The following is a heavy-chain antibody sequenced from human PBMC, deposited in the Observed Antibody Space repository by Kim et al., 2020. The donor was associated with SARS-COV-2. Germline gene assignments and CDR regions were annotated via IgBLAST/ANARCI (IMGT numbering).Heavy chain of an antibody. CDR1: GGSISSGGYY. CDR2: IYYSGST. CDR3: ARDRIDSNYYYYYGMDV. D-gene: IGHD4-4*01. Sequence: SETLSLTCTVSGGSISSGGYYWSWIRQHPGKGLEWIGYIYYSGSTYYNPSLKSRVTISVDTSKNQFSLKLISVTAADTAVYYCARDRIDSNYYYYYGMDVWGQGTTVTVSS. V-gene: IGHV4-31*03. J-gene: IGHJ6*02.